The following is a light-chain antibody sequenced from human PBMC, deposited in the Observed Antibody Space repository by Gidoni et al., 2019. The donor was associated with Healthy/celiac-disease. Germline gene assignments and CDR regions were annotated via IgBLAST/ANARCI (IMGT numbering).Light chain of an antibody. J-gene: IGLJ2*01. Sequence: QSALTQPASVSGSPGQPITISCTGTSSDVGGYNYVSWYQQHPGKAPKLMIYEVSKRPSGVSNRFSGSKSGNTASLTIAGLQAEDEADYYCSSYTSSSTPVVFGGGTKLTVL. CDR2: EVS. CDR3: SSYTSSSTPVV. CDR1: SSDVGGYNY. V-gene: IGLV2-14*01.